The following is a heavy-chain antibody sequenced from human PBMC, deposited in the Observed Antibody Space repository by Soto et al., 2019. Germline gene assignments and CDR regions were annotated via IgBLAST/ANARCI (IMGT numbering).Heavy chain of an antibody. J-gene: IGHJ4*02. Sequence: PGGSLRLSCAVSGFMFTSYWMNWVRQAPGKGLEWVANIKEDGSDSNHLDSVKGRFTISRDNAKNLLFLQMNELRADDTAVYFCERNGDGYNDFLDYWGQGALVTVSS. CDR1: GFMFTSYW. D-gene: IGHD6-25*01. CDR3: ERNGDGYNDFLDY. V-gene: IGHV3-7*01. CDR2: IKEDGSDS.